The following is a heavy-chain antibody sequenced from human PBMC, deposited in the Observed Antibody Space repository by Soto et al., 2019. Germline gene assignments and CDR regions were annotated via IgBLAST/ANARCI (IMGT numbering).Heavy chain of an antibody. V-gene: IGHV4-30-4*01. J-gene: IGHJ5*02. CDR2: IYYSGST. CDR1: GGSISSGGYY. Sequence: SETLSLTCTVSGGSISSGGYYWSWIRQPPGKGLEWIGYIYYSGSTFYNPSLKNRVTISLDTSKIQFSLKLSSVTAADTAVYYCVREGDDNWFDPWGQGTLVTVSS. D-gene: IGHD3-16*01. CDR3: VREGDDNWFDP.